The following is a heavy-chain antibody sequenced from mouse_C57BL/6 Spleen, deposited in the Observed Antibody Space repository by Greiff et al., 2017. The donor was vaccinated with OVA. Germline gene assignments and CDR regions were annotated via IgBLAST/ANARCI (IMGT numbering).Heavy chain of an antibody. D-gene: IGHD1-1*01. Sequence: VQLQQSGAELVKPGASVKISCKASGYAFSSYWMNWVKQRPGKGLEWIGQIYPGDGDTNYNGKFKGKATLTADKSSSTAYMQLSSLTSEDSAVYFCAKEGTTVVATSHFDYWGQGTTLTVSS. CDR3: AKEGTTVVATSHFDY. CDR2: IYPGDGDT. J-gene: IGHJ2*01. CDR1: GYAFSSYW. V-gene: IGHV1-80*01.